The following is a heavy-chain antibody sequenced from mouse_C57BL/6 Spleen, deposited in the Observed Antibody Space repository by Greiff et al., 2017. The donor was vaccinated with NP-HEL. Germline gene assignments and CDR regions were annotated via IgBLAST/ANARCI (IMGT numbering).Heavy chain of an antibody. CDR2: ISSGSSTI. V-gene: IGHV5-17*01. CDR1: GFTFSDYG. CDR3: ARESDYYGSSYVAC. J-gene: IGHJ3*01. D-gene: IGHD1-1*01. Sequence: EVHLVESGGGLVKPGGSLKLSCAASGFTFSDYGMHWVRQAPEKGLEWVAYISSGSSTIYYADTVKGRFTISRDNAKNTLFLQMTSLRSEDTAMYYCARESDYYGSSYVACWGQGTLVTVSA.